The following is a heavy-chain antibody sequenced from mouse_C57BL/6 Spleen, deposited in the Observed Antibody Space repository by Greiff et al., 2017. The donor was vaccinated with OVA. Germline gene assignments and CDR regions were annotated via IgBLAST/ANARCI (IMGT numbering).Heavy chain of an antibody. J-gene: IGHJ2*01. Sequence: QVQLQQSGPELVKPGASVKLSCKASGYPFTSYDINWVKQRPGQGLEWIGWIYPRGGSTKYNEKCKGKATLTVDTSSSTAYMELHSLTSEDSAVYFCASGDYGSSYGYFDYWGQGTTLSVSS. CDR3: ASGDYGSSYGYFDY. CDR2: IYPRGGST. V-gene: IGHV1-85*01. CDR1: GYPFTSYD. D-gene: IGHD1-1*01.